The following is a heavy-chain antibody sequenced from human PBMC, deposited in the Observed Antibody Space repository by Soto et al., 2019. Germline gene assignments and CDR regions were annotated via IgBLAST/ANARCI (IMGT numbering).Heavy chain of an antibody. CDR1: GFTFSSYA. J-gene: IGHJ3*02. V-gene: IGHV3-23*01. Sequence: EVQLLESGGGLVQPGGSLRLSCAASGFTFSSYAMSWVRQAPGKGLEWVLAISGSGGSTYYTHSVKGRFTISRDNSKNTLYLQINSLRAEDTAVYYCAKDFEYTYGYDAFDIWGQGTMVTVSS. CDR2: ISGSGGST. CDR3: AKDFEYTYGYDAFDI. D-gene: IGHD5-18*01.